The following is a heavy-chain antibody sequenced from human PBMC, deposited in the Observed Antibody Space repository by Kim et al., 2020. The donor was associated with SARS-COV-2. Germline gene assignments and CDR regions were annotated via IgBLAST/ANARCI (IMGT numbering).Heavy chain of an antibody. D-gene: IGHD6-25*01. J-gene: IGHJ4*02. CDR3: ASTGYLF. CDR2: INIDGSST. V-gene: IGHV3-74*01. Sequence: HWIRQAPGKGLVWVSRINIDGSSTSYADSVKGRFTISRDNAKNTLYLQMNSLRAEDTAVYYCASTGYLFWGQGTLVTVSS.